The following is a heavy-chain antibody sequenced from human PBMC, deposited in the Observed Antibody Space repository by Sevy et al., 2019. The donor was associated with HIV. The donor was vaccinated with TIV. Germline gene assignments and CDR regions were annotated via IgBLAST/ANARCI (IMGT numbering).Heavy chain of an antibody. CDR3: ARVRQLGAYNWFDP. CDR1: GGSISSYY. J-gene: IGHJ5*02. V-gene: IGHV4-4*07. D-gene: IGHD3-16*01. Sequence: SETLSLTCTVSGGSISSYYWSWIRQPAGKGLEWIGRIYTSGSTNYNPSLKSRVTMSVDTSKNQFSLKLSSVTAADTAVYYCARVRQLGAYNWFDPWGQGTLVTVSS. CDR2: IYTSGST.